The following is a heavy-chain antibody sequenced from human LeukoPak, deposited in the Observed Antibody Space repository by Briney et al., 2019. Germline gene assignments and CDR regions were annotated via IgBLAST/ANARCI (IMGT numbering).Heavy chain of an antibody. CDR2: INSDGSST. CDR1: GFTFSSYW. D-gene: IGHD1-26*01. Sequence: GGSLRLSCAASGFTFSSYWMHWVRQAPGKGLVWVSRINSDGSSTSYADSMKGRFTISRDNAKNTLYLQMNSLRAEDTAVYYCARAQVGATPPYVDYWGQGTLVTVSS. V-gene: IGHV3-74*01. J-gene: IGHJ4*02. CDR3: ARAQVGATPPYVDY.